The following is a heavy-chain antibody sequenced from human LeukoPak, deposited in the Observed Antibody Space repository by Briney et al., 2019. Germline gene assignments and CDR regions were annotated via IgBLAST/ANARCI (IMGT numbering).Heavy chain of an antibody. V-gene: IGHV3-48*03. J-gene: IGHJ4*02. D-gene: IGHD6-13*01. CDR2: ISSSGSTI. CDR3: ARDKILAGMDV. CDR1: GFTFSSYE. Sequence: GGSLRLSCAASGFTFSSYEMNWVRQAPGKGLEWVSYISSSGSTIYYADSVKGRFTISRDNAKNSLYLQMNSLRAEDTAVYYCARDKILAGMDVWGQGTLVTVSS.